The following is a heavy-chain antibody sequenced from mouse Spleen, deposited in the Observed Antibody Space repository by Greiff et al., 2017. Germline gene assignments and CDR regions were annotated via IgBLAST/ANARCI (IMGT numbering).Heavy chain of an antibody. CDR3: ARSHGNYVYYYAMDY. Sequence: QVQLQQSGAELMKPGASVKISCKATGYTFSSYWIEWVKQRPGHGLEWIGEILPGSGSTNYNEKFKGKATFTADTSSNTAYMQLSSLTSEDSAVYYCARSHGNYVYYYAMDYWGQGTSVTVSS. J-gene: IGHJ4*01. V-gene: IGHV1-9*01. D-gene: IGHD2-1*01. CDR2: ILPGSGST. CDR1: GYTFSSYW.